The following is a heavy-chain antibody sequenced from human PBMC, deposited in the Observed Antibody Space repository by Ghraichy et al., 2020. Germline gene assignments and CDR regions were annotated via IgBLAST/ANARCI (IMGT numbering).Heavy chain of an antibody. V-gene: IGHV3-15*07. D-gene: IGHD2-21*02. CDR1: GLTFTNAW. J-gene: IGHJ4*02. CDR2: IKSKPDGGTT. CDR3: ITVFHRVTE. Sequence: GGSLRPSCAASGLTFTNAWMDWVRQAPGKGLEWVGRIKSKPDGGTTDYTAPVKGRFTISRDDSKNTLYLQMNSLKTEDTAVYYCITVFHRVTEWGQGTLVTVSS.